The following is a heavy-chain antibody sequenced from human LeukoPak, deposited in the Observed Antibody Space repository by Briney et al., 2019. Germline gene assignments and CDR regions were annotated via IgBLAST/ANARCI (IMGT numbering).Heavy chain of an antibody. D-gene: IGHD5-18*01. CDR3: ARAPGAMVARFDY. Sequence: KTGGSLRLSCAASGFTFSSYSMNWVRQAPGKGLEWVSSISGSSSSYIYYADSLKGRFTISRDNAKNSLYLQMNSLRAEDTAVYYCARAPGAMVARFDYWGQGTLVTVSS. J-gene: IGHJ4*02. V-gene: IGHV3-21*01. CDR1: GFTFSSYS. CDR2: ISGSSSSYI.